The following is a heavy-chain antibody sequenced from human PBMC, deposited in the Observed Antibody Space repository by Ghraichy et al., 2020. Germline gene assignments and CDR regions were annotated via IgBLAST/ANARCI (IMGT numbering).Heavy chain of an antibody. CDR3: ARPIAVAVLNFDY. D-gene: IGHD6-19*01. CDR2: SYYSGST. V-gene: IGHV4-39*01. J-gene: IGHJ4*02. Sequence: SETLSLTCTVSGGSISSCSYYWGWIRQPPGKGLEWIGSSYYSGSTYSNPSLKSRVTISVDTSKNQFSLKLSSVTAADTAVYYCARPIAVAVLNFDYWGQGTLVTVSS. CDR1: GGSISSCSYY.